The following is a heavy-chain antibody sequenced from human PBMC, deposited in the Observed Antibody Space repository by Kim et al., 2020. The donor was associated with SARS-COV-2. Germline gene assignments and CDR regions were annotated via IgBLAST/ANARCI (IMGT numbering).Heavy chain of an antibody. CDR1: GGSISSYY. CDR2: IYYSGST. CDR3: ARPGIAAAGDAFDI. D-gene: IGHD6-13*01. V-gene: IGHV4-59*01. Sequence: SETLSLTCTVSGGSISSYYWSWIRQPPGKGLEWIGYIYYSGSTNYNPSLKSRVTISVDTSKNQFSLKLSSVTAADTAVYYCARPGIAAAGDAFDIWGQGTMVTVSS. J-gene: IGHJ3*02.